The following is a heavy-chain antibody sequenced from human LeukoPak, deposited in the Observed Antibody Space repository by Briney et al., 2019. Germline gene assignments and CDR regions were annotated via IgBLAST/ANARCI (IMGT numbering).Heavy chain of an antibody. D-gene: IGHD6-19*01. CDR3: ARAADTSGYTWFDP. V-gene: IGHV3-20*04. J-gene: IGHJ5*02. CDR1: GFTFHDYG. CDR2: INWTGGGT. Sequence: GGSLRLSCAASGFTFHDYGMSWVRQAPGKGLKWGSSINWTGGGTAYADSVKGRFTISRDNAKNSLYLQMNSLRVEDTAFYYCARAADTSGYTWFDPWGQGTLVTVSS.